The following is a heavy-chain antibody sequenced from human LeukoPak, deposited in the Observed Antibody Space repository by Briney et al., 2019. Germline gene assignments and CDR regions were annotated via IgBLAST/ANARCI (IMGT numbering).Heavy chain of an antibody. D-gene: IGHD3-3*01. CDR1: GFTFGKYW. CDR2: IKLDGSEK. Sequence: RAGGSLRLSCVASGFTFGKYWMSWVRHAPGMGLEWVANIKLDGSEKNYVDSVKGRFTISRDNTKNSLYLQMNSLRVEDTAVFYCARDQYDTWSRRGNFDSWGQGTLVIVSS. J-gene: IGHJ4*02. V-gene: IGHV3-7*03. CDR3: ARDQYDTWSRRGNFDS.